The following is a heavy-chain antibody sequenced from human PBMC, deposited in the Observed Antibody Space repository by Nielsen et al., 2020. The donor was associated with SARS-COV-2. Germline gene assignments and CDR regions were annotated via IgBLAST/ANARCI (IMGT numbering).Heavy chain of an antibody. J-gene: IGHJ4*02. CDR3: ARVTHYYDSSGHSRGRRSYFDY. CDR2: IYHSGST. CDR1: GGSISSSNW. D-gene: IGHD3-22*01. Sequence: SETLSLTCAVSGGSISSSNWWSWVRQPPGKGLEWIGEIYHSGSTNYNPSLKSRVTISVDKSKNQFSLKLSSVTAADTAVYYCARVTHYYDSSGHSRGRRSYFDYWGQGTLVTVSS. V-gene: IGHV4-4*02.